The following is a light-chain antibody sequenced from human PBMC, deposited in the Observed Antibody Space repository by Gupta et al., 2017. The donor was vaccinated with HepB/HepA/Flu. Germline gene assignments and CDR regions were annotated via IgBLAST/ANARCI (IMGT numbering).Light chain of an antibody. J-gene: IGKJ1*01. V-gene: IGKV3-15*01. Sequence: VMTPSPGTLSVSPGGTATLSCRASQSVGSDLAWFQQRPGQAPRLLIYGANIRATGIPARFSGSGSGTEFTLTIRSLQSGDFGVYYCQQYNHWPPWTFGQGTKVEIK. CDR1: QSVGSD. CDR2: GAN. CDR3: QQYNHWPPWT.